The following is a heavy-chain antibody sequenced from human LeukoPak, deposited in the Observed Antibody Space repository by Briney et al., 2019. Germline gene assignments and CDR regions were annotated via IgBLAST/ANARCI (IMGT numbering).Heavy chain of an antibody. CDR3: ARVSYGDSFDY. CDR2: INSDGSST. D-gene: IGHD4-17*01. J-gene: IGHJ4*02. Sequence: GGSLRLSCAASGFTFSSYAMSWVRQAPGKGLVWVSRINSDGSSTSYADSVKGRFTISRDNAKNTLYLQMNSLRAEDTAVYYCARVSYGDSFDYWGQGTLVTVSS. CDR1: GFTFSSYA. V-gene: IGHV3-74*01.